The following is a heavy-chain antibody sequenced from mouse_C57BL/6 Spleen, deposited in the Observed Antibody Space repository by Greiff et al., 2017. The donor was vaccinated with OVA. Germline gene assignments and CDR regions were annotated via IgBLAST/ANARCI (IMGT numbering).Heavy chain of an antibody. CDR2: IYPGSGNT. CDR1: GYTFTDYY. J-gene: IGHJ3*01. CDR3: ARWGDYEVAY. D-gene: IGHD2-4*01. V-gene: IGHV1-76*01. Sequence: QVQLQQSGAELVRPGASVKLSCKASGYTFTDYYINWVKQRPGQGLEWIARIYPGSGNTYYNEKFKGKATLTAEKSSSTAYMQLSSLTSEDSAVYFCARWGDYEVAYWGQGTLVTVSA.